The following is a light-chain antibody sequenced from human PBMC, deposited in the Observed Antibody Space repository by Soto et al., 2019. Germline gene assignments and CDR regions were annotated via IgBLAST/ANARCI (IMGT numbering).Light chain of an antibody. V-gene: IGKV1-39*01. CDR1: QSITSF. CDR3: LQTYRTPFT. J-gene: IGKJ3*01. Sequence: DVPMTQSPSSLSASVGDRVTITYRASQSITSFLSWYQHKPGKAPKLLIYGASSLHRGVPSRFSGSGSGTDFTLTISSLQPGDFATYYCLQTYRTPFTFGPGTTVDLK. CDR2: GAS.